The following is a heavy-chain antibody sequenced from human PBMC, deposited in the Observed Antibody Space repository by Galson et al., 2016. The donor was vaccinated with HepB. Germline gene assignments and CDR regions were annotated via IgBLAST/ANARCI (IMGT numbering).Heavy chain of an antibody. CDR2: IKQDGSEK. CDR1: GFMFETYW. CDR3: ARGRATSVRGLVGYYFDW. V-gene: IGHV3-7*01. Sequence: SLRLSCAGSGFMFETYWMSWVRRAPGKGLEWVANIKQDGSEKFYADSLRGRFTVSRDNAQNPVFLQMNSLRAEDTAVYYCARGRATSVRGLVGYYFDWWGQGTLVTVSS. J-gene: IGHJ4*02. D-gene: IGHD3-10*01.